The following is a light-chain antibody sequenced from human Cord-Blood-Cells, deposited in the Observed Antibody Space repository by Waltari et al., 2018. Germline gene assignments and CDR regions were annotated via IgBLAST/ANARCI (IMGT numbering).Light chain of an antibody. CDR2: AAS. V-gene: IGKV1-39*01. CDR1: QSISSY. J-gene: IGKJ2*03. Sequence: DIQMTQSPSSLSASVGDRVTITCRASQSISSYLNWYQQKPGKAPKILIYAASSLQSGVPSRVSGSGSGTDFTLTISSLQPEDFATYYCQQSYSTPPEYSFGQGTKLEIK. CDR3: QQSYSTPPEYS.